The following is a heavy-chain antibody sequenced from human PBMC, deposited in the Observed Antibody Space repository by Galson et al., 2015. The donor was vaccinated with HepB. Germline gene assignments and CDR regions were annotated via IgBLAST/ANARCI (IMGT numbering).Heavy chain of an antibody. V-gene: IGHV3-7*03. CDR1: GFTFSSYW. CDR3: ARGEEIAVDYGMDV. Sequence: SLRLSCAASGFTFSSYWMSWVRQAPGKGLEWVANIKQDGSEKYYVDSVKGRFTISRDNAKNSLYLQMNSLRAEDTAVYYCARGEEIAVDYGMDVWGQGTTVTVSS. D-gene: IGHD6-19*01. J-gene: IGHJ6*02. CDR2: IKQDGSEK.